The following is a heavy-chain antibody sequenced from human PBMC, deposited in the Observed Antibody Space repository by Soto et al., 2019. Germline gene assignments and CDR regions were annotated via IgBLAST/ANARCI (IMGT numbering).Heavy chain of an antibody. J-gene: IGHJ4*02. CDR2: IYWDDDK. Sequence: QITLNESGPTVVRPTETLTLTCRFSGFSLTTSGVGVVWIRQSPGKAPEWLALIYWDDDKRYSASLKSRLTITKDTSKNQVVLTVSDLDPTDTATYYCAHRVLRTVFGLVTTTAIDFDFWGQGTPVAVSS. V-gene: IGHV2-5*02. D-gene: IGHD3-3*01. CDR1: GFSLTTSGVG. CDR3: AHRVLRTVFGLVTTTAIDFDF.